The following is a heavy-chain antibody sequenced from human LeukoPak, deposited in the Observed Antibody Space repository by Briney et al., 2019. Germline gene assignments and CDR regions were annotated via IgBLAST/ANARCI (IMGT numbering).Heavy chain of an antibody. Sequence: GESLKISCKGSGYSFTNFWIGWVRQMPGKGLEWMGIIYPGDSDTRYSPSFQGQVTISADKSTSTAYLQWSSLKASDTAMFYCARRVYCSDGSCRNYSDYWGQGTLVTVSS. CDR3: ARRVYCSDGSCRNYSDY. D-gene: IGHD2-15*01. V-gene: IGHV5-51*01. CDR1: GYSFTNFW. J-gene: IGHJ4*02. CDR2: IYPGDSDT.